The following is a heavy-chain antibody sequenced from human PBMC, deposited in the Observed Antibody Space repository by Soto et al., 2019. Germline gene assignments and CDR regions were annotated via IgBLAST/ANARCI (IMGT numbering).Heavy chain of an antibody. V-gene: IGHV1-69*01. D-gene: IGHD2-15*01. CDR1: GGTFSSYA. J-gene: IGHJ6*02. CDR3: ARELGYCSGGSCYYGMDV. CDR2: IIPIFGTA. Sequence: QVQLVQSGAEVKKPGSSVKVSYKASGGTFSSYAISWVRQAPGQGLEWMGGIIPIFGTANYAQKFQGRVTITADESTSTAYMELSSLRSEDTAVYYCARELGYCSGGSCYYGMDVWGQGTTVTVSS.